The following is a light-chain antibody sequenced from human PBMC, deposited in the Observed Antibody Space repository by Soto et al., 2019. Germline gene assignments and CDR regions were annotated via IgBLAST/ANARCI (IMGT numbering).Light chain of an antibody. CDR3: TSYAGSNNL. CDR2: EVS. CDR1: TSDAGGYDF. Sequence: QSALTQPASVSGSPGQSITISCTGTTSDAGGYDFVSWYQQHPGKAPKLMIYEVSKRPSGVPDRFSGSKSGNTASLTVSGLQAEDEADYYCTSYAGSNNLFGGGTKLTVL. J-gene: IGLJ2*01. V-gene: IGLV2-8*01.